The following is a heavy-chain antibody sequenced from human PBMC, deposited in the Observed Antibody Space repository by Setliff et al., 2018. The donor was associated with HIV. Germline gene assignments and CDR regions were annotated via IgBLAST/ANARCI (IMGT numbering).Heavy chain of an antibody. CDR3: AKGRAGYSFDY. CDR1: GFTFNNYA. Sequence: GGSLRLSCATSGFTFNNYAMSWVRQAPGKGLEWVSAISGSTGSTYYADSVKGRFTISRDNSKNTLYLQMNSLRAEDTAVYYCAKGRAGYSFDYWGQGTLVTVSS. D-gene: IGHD6-13*01. CDR2: ISGSTGST. V-gene: IGHV3-23*01. J-gene: IGHJ4*02.